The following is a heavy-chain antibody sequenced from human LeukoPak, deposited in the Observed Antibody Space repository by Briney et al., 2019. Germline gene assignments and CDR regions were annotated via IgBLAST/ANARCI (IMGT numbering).Heavy chain of an antibody. J-gene: IGHJ4*02. CDR3: ANSLLWFGELFLDGDY. V-gene: IGHV3-23*01. CDR1: GFTFSSYA. Sequence: GGSLRLSCAASGFTFSSYAMSWVRQAPGKGLEWVSAISGSGGSTYYADSVKGRFTISRDNSKNTLYLQMNSLRAEDTAVYYCANSLLWFGELFLDGDYWGQGTLVTVSS. CDR2: ISGSGGST. D-gene: IGHD3-10*01.